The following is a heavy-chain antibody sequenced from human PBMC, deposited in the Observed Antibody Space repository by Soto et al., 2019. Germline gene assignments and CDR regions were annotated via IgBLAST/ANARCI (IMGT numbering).Heavy chain of an antibody. CDR2: IYYSGST. V-gene: IGHV4-31*03. CDR3: ASGDPISFIGVAQPYYYYFDV. J-gene: IGHJ6*03. Sequence: PSETLSLTCTVSGGSISSGGYYWSWIRQQPGKGLEWIGYIYYSGSTYYNPSLKSRVTISVDTSKNQFSLKLSSVTAADTAVYYCASGDPISFIGVAQPYYYYFDVRGKVTTVIVS. D-gene: IGHD3-3*01. CDR1: GGSISSGGYY.